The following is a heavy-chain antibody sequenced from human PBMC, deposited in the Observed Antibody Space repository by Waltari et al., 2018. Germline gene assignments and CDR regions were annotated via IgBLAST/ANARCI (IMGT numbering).Heavy chain of an antibody. V-gene: IGHV4-59*01. CDR3: VRGPSSGWYSGAFDI. CDR1: GGSISSYY. Sequence: QVQLQESGPGLVKPSETLSLTCTVSGGSISSYYWSWIRQPPGKGLEWIGYIYYSGSTNYNPSLKSRVTISVDTSKNQFSLKLSSVTAADTAVYYCVRGPSSGWYSGAFDIWGQGTMVTVSS. D-gene: IGHD6-19*01. CDR2: IYYSGST. J-gene: IGHJ3*02.